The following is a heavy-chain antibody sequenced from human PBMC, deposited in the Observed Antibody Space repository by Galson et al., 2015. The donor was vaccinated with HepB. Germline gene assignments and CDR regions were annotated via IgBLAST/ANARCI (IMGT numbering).Heavy chain of an antibody. CDR2: ISYDGSNK. J-gene: IGHJ6*02. CDR3: AKDWGPVGFGEGRHYGMDV. CDR1: GFTFSSYG. D-gene: IGHD3-10*01. V-gene: IGHV3-30*18. Sequence: SLRLSCAASGFTFSSYGMHWVRQAPGKGLEWVAVISYDGSNKYYADSVKGRFTISRDNSKNTLYLQMNSLRAEDTAVYYCAKDWGPVGFGEGRHYGMDVWGQGTTVTVSS.